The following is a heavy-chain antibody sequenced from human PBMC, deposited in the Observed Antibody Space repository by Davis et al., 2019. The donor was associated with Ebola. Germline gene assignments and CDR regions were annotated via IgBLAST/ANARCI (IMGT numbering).Heavy chain of an antibody. CDR1: GYTFTSYG. V-gene: IGHV1-18*01. CDR3: ARDPGISWYSSSPYNWFDP. CDR2: ISAYNGNT. D-gene: IGHD6-6*01. J-gene: IGHJ5*02. Sequence: ASVKVSCKASGYTFTSYGISWVRQAPGQGLEWMGWISAYNGNTNYAQKLQGRVTMTTDTSTSTAYMELRSLRSEDTAVYYCARDPGISWYSSSPYNWFDPWGQGTLVTVSS.